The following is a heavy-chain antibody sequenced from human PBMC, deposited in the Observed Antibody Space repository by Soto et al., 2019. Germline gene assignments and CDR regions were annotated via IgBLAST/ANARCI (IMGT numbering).Heavy chain of an antibody. D-gene: IGHD6-19*01. CDR3: ARAWGSGWYLDH. V-gene: IGHV6-1*01. CDR2: TYFNSKWYN. J-gene: IGHJ5*02. CDR1: GYSVSTYSAA. Sequence: QVQLQQSGPGLLKPSQTLSLTCDVSGYSVSTYSAAWNWIRQSPSRGLEWLGRTYFNSKWYNDYAGSLESRITINPDTSKNQFSLQLTSVTAEDTAVYFCARAWGSGWYLDHWGQGTLVTVSS.